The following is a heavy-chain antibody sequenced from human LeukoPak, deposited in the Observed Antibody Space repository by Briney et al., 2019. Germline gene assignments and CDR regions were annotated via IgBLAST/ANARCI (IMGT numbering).Heavy chain of an antibody. CDR2: INPNSGGT. D-gene: IGHD3-10*01. CDR1: GYTFTGYY. J-gene: IGHJ4*02. V-gene: IGHV1-2*06. CDR3: ARSQNYYGSGDY. Sequence: GASVKVSCKASGYTFTGYYMHWVRQAPGQGLEWMGRINPNSGGTNYAQKFQGRVTMTRDTSISTAYMELSRLRSEDTAVYYCARSQNYYGSGDYWSQGTLVTVSS.